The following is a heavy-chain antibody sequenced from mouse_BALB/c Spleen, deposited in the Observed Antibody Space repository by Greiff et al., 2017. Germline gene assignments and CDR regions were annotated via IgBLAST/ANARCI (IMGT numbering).Heavy chain of an antibody. CDR1: GYTFTSYV. D-gene: IGHD3-3*01. Sequence: EVQLQQSGPELVKPGASVKMSCKASGYTFTSYVMHWVKQKPGQGLEWIGYINPYNDGTKYNEKFKGKATLTSDKSSSTAYMELSSLTSEDSAVYYCAIGDTYYAMDYWGQGTSVTVSS. CDR3: AIGDTYYAMDY. J-gene: IGHJ4*01. CDR2: INPYNDGT. V-gene: IGHV1-14*01.